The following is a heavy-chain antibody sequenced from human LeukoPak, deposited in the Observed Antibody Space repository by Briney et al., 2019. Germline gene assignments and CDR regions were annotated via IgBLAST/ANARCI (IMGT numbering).Heavy chain of an antibody. CDR2: ISAYNGNT. CDR3: ARVWRPLWFGELRYGMDV. D-gene: IGHD3-10*01. J-gene: IGHJ6*02. CDR1: GYTFTSYG. Sequence: ASVKVSCKASGYTFTSYGISWVRQAPGQGLEWMGWISAYNGNTNYAQKLQGRVTMTTDTSTSTAYMELRSLRSDDTAVYYCARVWRPLWFGELRYGMDVWGQGTTVTVSS. V-gene: IGHV1-18*01.